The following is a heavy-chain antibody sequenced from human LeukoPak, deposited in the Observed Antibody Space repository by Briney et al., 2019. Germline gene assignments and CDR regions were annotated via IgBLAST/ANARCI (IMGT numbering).Heavy chain of an antibody. CDR1: GYTFTSYG. J-gene: IGHJ6*03. D-gene: IGHD2-2*01. Sequence: ASVKVSCKASGYTFTSYGISWVRQAPGQGLEWMGWISAYNGNTNYAQKLQGRVTMTTDTSTSTAYMELRSLRSDDTAVYYCARGPAAILYLQTYYYYYMDVWGKGTTVTVSS. CDR3: ARGPAAILYLQTYYYYYMDV. V-gene: IGHV1-18*01. CDR2: ISAYNGNT.